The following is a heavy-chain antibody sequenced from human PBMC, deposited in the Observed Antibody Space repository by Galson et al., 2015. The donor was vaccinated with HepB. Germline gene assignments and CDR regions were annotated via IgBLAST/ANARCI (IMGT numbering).Heavy chain of an antibody. Sequence: ALRLSCAASGFTFSSYGMHWVRQAPGKGLEWVAVIWYDGSNKYYADAVKGRFTISRDNSKNTLHLQMNSLRAEDTAVYYCAREKRSYDFWSGYREYYFDYWGQGTLVTVSS. D-gene: IGHD3-3*01. J-gene: IGHJ4*02. CDR2: IWYDGSNK. CDR3: AREKRSYDFWSGYREYYFDY. CDR1: GFTFSSYG. V-gene: IGHV3-33*01.